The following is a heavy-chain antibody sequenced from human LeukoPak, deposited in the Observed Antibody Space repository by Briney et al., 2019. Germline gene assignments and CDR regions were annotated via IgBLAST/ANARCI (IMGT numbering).Heavy chain of an antibody. CDR3: ARTRYDFWSGYYEY. V-gene: IGHV3-30*04. D-gene: IGHD3-3*01. Sequence: GGSLRLSCAASGFTFSSYAMHWVRQAPGKGLEWVAVISYDGSNKYYADSVKGRFTISRDNSKNTLYLQMNSLRAEDTAVYYCARTRYDFWSGYYEYWGQGTLVTVSP. J-gene: IGHJ4*02. CDR1: GFTFSSYA. CDR2: ISYDGSNK.